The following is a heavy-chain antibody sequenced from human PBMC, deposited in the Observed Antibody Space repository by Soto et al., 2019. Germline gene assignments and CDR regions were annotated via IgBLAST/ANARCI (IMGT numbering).Heavy chain of an antibody. CDR2: FDPGEGEK. CDR1: GYTLTELS. D-gene: IGHD3-16*01. J-gene: IGHJ4*02. V-gene: IGHV1-24*01. Sequence: ASVXVSCNVSGYTLTELSMHWVRQASGKGLEWMGGFDPGEGEKILPPEFQGKVTKTGGTTNSPAYLGAEQLEFWDPAGYLWANRAVFGGVFFWGQGTLVPVS. CDR3: ANRAVFGGVFF.